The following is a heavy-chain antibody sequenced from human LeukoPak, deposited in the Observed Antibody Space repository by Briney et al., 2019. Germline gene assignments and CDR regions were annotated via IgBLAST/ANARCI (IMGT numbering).Heavy chain of an antibody. V-gene: IGHV4-61*05. D-gene: IGHD6-13*01. CDR2: IHYSGST. CDR3: ARGYSSSWYYFDY. J-gene: IGHJ4*02. CDR1: GGSISSSSYY. Sequence: SETLSLTCTVSGGSISSSSYYWSWIRQPPGKGLEWIGYIHYSGSTNYNPSLKSRATISVDTSKSQFSLKLSSVTAADTAIYYCARGYSSSWYYFDYWGQGTLVTVSS.